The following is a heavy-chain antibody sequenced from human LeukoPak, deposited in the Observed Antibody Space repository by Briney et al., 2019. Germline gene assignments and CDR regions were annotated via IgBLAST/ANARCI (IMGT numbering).Heavy chain of an antibody. CDR1: GFTFSSYA. CDR2: ISGSGSGT. V-gene: IGHV3-23*01. Sequence: GGSLRLSCAASGFTFSSYAMSWVRQAPGKGLEWVSSISGSGSGTYYADSVRGRFTISRDNSKNTLNLQMNSLRAEDTAIYYCARVGIGTGWLDYYYYYMDVWGTGTTVTISS. CDR3: ARVGIGTGWLDYYYYYMDV. D-gene: IGHD6-19*01. J-gene: IGHJ6*03.